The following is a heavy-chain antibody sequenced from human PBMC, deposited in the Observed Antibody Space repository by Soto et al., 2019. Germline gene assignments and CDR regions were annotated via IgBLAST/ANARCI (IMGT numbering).Heavy chain of an antibody. CDR1: GFTFSDYA. J-gene: IGHJ4*02. D-gene: IGHD1-26*01. Sequence: EVQLLESGGGLVQPGGSLTLSCAASGFTFSDYAMGWVRQAPGKGLKWVSSIGGSGGSISYTDSVKGRFTISRDNSKNTRYLQMNSLRAEDTAVYYCAKKKTGSYPFDYWGQGTLVTVSS. V-gene: IGHV3-23*01. CDR3: AKKKTGSYPFDY. CDR2: IGGSGGSI.